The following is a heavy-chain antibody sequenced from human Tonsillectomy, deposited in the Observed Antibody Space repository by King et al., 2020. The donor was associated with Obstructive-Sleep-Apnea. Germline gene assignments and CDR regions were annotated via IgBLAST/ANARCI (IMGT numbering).Heavy chain of an antibody. CDR3: ASYVDYPLGGFDF. D-gene: IGHD4-17*01. V-gene: IGHV4-39*07. CDR2: IYYSGSA. CDR1: GGSISSSNYY. J-gene: IGHJ4*02. Sequence: LQESGPGLVKPSETLSLTCTVSGGSISSSNYYWGWIRQPPGQGLEWLAIIYYSGSAYYNPSLQSRVTISINTSQNQFSLRLNSVTAAATAVYYWASYVDYPLGGFDFWGQGSLVTVSS.